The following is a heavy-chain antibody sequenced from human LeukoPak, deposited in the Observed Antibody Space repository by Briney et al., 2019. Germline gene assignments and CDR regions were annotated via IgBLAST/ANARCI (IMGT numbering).Heavy chain of an antibody. D-gene: IGHD5/OR15-5a*01. V-gene: IGHV4-4*07. CDR1: GGSISGYS. CDR2: IYSSGTT. J-gene: IGHJ6*02. CDR3: ARGDSTNQDGDYYGLDI. Sequence: PSETLSLTCTVSGGSISGYSWSWIRQSAGKGLEWIGRIYSSGTTNYNPSLQSRATMSVDTSKNHLSLNLSSVTAADTAVYYCARGDSTNQDGDYYGLDIWGQGTTVTVSS.